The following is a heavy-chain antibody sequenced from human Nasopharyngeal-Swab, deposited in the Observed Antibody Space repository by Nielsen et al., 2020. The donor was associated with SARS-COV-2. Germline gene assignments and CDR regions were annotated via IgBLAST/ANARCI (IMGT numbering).Heavy chain of an antibody. D-gene: IGHD6-13*01. Sequence: GESLKISCAASGFTFSSYAMHWVRQAPGKGLEWVAVISYDGSNKYYADSVKGRFTISRDNSKNTLYLQMNSLRAEDTAVYYCARDPSSSWLYGAFDIWGQGTMVTVSS. V-gene: IGHV3-30-3*01. J-gene: IGHJ3*02. CDR1: GFTFSSYA. CDR2: ISYDGSNK. CDR3: ARDPSSSWLYGAFDI.